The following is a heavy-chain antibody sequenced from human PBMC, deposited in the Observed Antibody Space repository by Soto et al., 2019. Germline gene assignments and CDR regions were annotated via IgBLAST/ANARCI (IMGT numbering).Heavy chain of an antibody. CDR2: INRGNDNT. Sequence: ASVKVSCKASGYTFIRYAMPWARQAPGQGLEWMGWINRGNDNTKYSQKFQGRVTITRDTSASTAYMELSSLIPEDTAVYYCARDSGYSSSTAYWGQGALVTVSS. J-gene: IGHJ4*02. CDR3: ARDSGYSSSTAY. V-gene: IGHV1-3*01. CDR1: GYTFIRYA. D-gene: IGHD6-13*01.